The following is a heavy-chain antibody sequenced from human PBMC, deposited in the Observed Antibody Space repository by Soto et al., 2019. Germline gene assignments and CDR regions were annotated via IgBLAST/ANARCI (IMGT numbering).Heavy chain of an antibody. J-gene: IGHJ4*02. CDR1: GLSVVGSY. V-gene: IGHV3-53*01. D-gene: IGHD3-22*01. Sequence: VGSLRLSCAASGLSVVGSYMNGLRQSPQKGVEWISVIYPDDNTYYAESVRRRFTLSKDSSRNTVSLQMHSLRAEDTAVYYRARLPRAFYYDNSDYDFHDYWGQGTMVTVSS. CDR2: IYPDDNT. CDR3: ARLPRAFYYDNSDYDFHDY.